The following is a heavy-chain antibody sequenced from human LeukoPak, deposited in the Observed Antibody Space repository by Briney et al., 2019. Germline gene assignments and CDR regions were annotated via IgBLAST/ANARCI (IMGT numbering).Heavy chain of an antibody. D-gene: IGHD2-15*01. CDR1: GGSISSSSYY. CDR2: IYYSGST. CDR3: ARDLDSPPDYYGMDV. Sequence: SETLSLTCTVSGGSISSSSYYWGWIRQPPGKGLEWIGSIYYSGSTYYNPSLKSRVTISVDTSKNQFSLKLSSVTAADTAVYYCARDLDSPPDYYGMDVWGQGTTVTVSS. J-gene: IGHJ6*02. V-gene: IGHV4-39*02.